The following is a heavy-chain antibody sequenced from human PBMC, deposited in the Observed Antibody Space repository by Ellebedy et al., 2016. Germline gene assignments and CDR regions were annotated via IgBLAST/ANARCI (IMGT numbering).Heavy chain of an antibody. D-gene: IGHD3-16*01. Sequence: GGSLRLXXAASGFTFSSYAMSWVRQAPGKRLEWVSAISGSGGSTYYADSVKGRFTISRDNSKNTLYLQMNSLRAEDTAVYYCAKLLRLGELRGDAFDIWGQGTMVTVSS. J-gene: IGHJ3*02. V-gene: IGHV3-23*01. CDR3: AKLLRLGELRGDAFDI. CDR1: GFTFSSYA. CDR2: ISGSGGST.